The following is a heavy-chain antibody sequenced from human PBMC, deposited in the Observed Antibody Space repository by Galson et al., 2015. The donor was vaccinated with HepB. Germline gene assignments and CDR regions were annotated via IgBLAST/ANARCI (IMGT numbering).Heavy chain of an antibody. Sequence: SVKVSCKASGYTFTSYYMHWVRQAPGQGLEWMGIINPSGGSTSYAQKFQGRVTMTRDTSTSTVYMELSSLRSEDTAVYYCASDDPLRLLSFDYWAQGTLVTVSS. CDR3: ASDDPLRLLSFDY. V-gene: IGHV1-46*01. CDR1: GYTFTSYY. CDR2: INPSGGST. D-gene: IGHD2-21*01. J-gene: IGHJ4*02.